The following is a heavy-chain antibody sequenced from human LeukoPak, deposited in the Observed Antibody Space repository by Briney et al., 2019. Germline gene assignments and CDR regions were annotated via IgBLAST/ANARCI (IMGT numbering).Heavy chain of an antibody. V-gene: IGHV1-8*01. D-gene: IGHD6-13*01. J-gene: IGHJ4*02. CDR2: MSPNSDYT. Sequence: ASVKVSCKASGYTFTSYDINWVRQATAQGLEWMGWMSPNSDYTGYAQKFQGRVTMTRNTSISTAYMELSSLRSDDTAMYFCARGVAAGYDYWGQGTLVTVSS. CDR1: GYTFTSYD. CDR3: ARGVAAGYDY.